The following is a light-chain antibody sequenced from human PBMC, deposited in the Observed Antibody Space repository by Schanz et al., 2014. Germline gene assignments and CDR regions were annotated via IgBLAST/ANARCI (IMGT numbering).Light chain of an antibody. Sequence: QSALTQPASVSGSPGQSITISCTGPSSDVGSYNLVSWYQQHPGKAPKLMIYEGNKRPSGVSNRFSGSKSGNTASLTISGLQAEDEGDYYCQSYDSSLSGWVFGGGTKLTVL. J-gene: IGLJ3*02. CDR3: QSYDSSLSGWV. CDR2: EGN. V-gene: IGLV2-14*02. CDR1: SSDVGSYNL.